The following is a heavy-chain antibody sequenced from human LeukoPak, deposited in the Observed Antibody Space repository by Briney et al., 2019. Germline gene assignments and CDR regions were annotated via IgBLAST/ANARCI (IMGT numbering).Heavy chain of an antibody. CDR1: GYTFTGYY. V-gene: IGHV1-2*02. CDR2: INPNSGGT. J-gene: IGHJ3*02. D-gene: IGHD6-13*01. Sequence: ASVKVSCKASGYTFTGYYMHWVRQAPGQGLEWMGWINPNSGGTNYAQKFQGRGTMTRDTSISTAYMELSRLRSDDTAVYYCARDGSAAAAPDAFDIWGQGTMVTVPS. CDR3: ARDGSAAAAPDAFDI.